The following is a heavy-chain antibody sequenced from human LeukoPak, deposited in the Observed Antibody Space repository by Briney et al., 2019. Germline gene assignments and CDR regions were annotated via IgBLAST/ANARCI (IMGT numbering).Heavy chain of an antibody. J-gene: IGHJ4*02. CDR2: IYYSGST. D-gene: IGHD6-13*01. Sequence: SETLSLTCTVSGGSTSSYSWSWIRQPPGEGLEWIGFIYYSGSTNYNPSLKSRVTISVDTSKNQFSLKLSSVTAADTAVYYCARDRYSSSWYYFDYWGQGTLVTVSS. CDR1: GGSTSSYS. V-gene: IGHV4-59*01. CDR3: ARDRYSSSWYYFDY.